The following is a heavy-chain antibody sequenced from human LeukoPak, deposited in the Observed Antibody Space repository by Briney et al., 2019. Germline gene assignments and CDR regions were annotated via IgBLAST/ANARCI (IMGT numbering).Heavy chain of an antibody. CDR3: ARALDYYDSSGYYLFDY. CDR1: GFSLSTSGTC. D-gene: IGHD3-22*01. CDR2: IDWDDDK. J-gene: IGHJ4*02. Sequence: SGPTLVNPTQTLTLTCTFSGFSLSTSGTCVSWIRQPPGKALEWLARIDWDDDKYYSTSLKTRLTISKDTSKNQVVLTMTNMDPVDTATYYCARALDYYDSSGYYLFDYWGQGTLVTVSS. V-gene: IGHV2-70*11.